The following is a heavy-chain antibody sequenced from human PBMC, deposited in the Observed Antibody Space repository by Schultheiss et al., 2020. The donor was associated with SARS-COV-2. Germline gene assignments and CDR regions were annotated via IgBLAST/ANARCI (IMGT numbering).Heavy chain of an antibody. CDR1: TFTFSNYA. J-gene: IGHJ2*01. CDR3: ARSGDGDILEWLFLNWYFDL. CDR2: ISYDATNN. D-gene: IGHD3-3*01. Sequence: GGSLRLSCTASTFTFSNYAMHWVRQAPGKGLEWVAIISYDATNNYYADSVKGRFTISRDNSKNTLYLQMNSLRAEDTAVYYCARSGDGDILEWLFLNWYFDLWGRGTLVTVSS. V-gene: IGHV3-30*08.